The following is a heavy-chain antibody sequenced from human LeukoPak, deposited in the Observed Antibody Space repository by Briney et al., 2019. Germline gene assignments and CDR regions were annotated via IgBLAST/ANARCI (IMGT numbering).Heavy chain of an antibody. J-gene: IGHJ4*02. CDR2: IYYSGST. Sequence: PSQTLSLTCTVSAGSISSGDYYWSWIRQPPGKVLEWIGYIYYSGSTSYNPSLKSRVTISVDTSKNQFSLKLSSVTAADTAVYYCARGENYDILTGYLFDYWGQGTLVTVSS. V-gene: IGHV4-30-4*01. CDR3: ARGENYDILTGYLFDY. CDR1: AGSISSGDYY. D-gene: IGHD3-9*01.